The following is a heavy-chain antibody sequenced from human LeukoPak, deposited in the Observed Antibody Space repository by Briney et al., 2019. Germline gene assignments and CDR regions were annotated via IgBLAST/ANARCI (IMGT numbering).Heavy chain of an antibody. Sequence: GGSLRLSCKASGFIFSLYWMHWVRQVPGKGLVWVSRIEGGAIDTDYADFVKGRFTISRDNAKNTVYLQMTSLRVEDTAVYYCVRAPAGLLNLEGDPWVLWGQGALVTVSS. J-gene: IGHJ4*02. CDR1: GFIFSLYW. CDR2: IEGGAIDT. D-gene: IGHD2-2*01. V-gene: IGHV3-74*01. CDR3: VRAPAGLLNLEGDPWVL.